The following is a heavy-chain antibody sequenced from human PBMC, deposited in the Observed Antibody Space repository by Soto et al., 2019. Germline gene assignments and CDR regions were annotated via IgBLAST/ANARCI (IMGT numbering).Heavy chain of an antibody. CDR3: AALLGYSSSWYPQGIDEDMDV. D-gene: IGHD6-13*01. J-gene: IGHJ6*02. CDR1: GGSISSGGYY. Sequence: SETLSLTCTVSGGSISSGGYYWSWIRQHPXKGLEWIGYIYYSGSTYYNPSLKSRVTISVDTSKNQFSLKLSSVTAADTAVYYCAALLGYSSSWYPQGIDEDMDVWGQGTTVTVSS. CDR2: IYYSGST. V-gene: IGHV4-31*03.